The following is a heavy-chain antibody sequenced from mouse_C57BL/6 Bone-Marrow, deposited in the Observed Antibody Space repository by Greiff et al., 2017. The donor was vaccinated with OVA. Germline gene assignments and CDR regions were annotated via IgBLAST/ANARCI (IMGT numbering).Heavy chain of an antibody. CDR3: TTYRY. Sequence: VQLQQSGAELVRPGASVKLSCTASGFNIKDDYMHWVKERPEQGLEWIGWIDPENGDTEYASKFQGKATITADTSSKTVYLHLSSLTYGDTAVYYCTTYRYWGQGTTLTVSS. J-gene: IGHJ2*01. CDR1: GFNIKDDY. V-gene: IGHV14-4*01. CDR2: IDPENGDT.